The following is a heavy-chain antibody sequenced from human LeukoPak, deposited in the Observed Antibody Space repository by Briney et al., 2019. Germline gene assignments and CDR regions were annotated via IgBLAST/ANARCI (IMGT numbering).Heavy chain of an antibody. CDR2: IYSGGST. Sequence: PGGSLRLSCAASGFTVSSNYMSWVRQAPGKGLEWVSVIYSGGSTYYADSVKGRFTISRDNSKNTLYLQMNSLRAEDTAVYYCAKEGTMIVDSFDYWGQGTLVTVSS. CDR1: GFTVSSNY. CDR3: AKEGTMIVDSFDY. D-gene: IGHD3-22*01. V-gene: IGHV3-66*01. J-gene: IGHJ4*02.